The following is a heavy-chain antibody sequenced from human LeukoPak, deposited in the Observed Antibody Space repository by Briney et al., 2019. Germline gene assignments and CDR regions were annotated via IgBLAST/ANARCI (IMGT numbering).Heavy chain of an antibody. V-gene: IGHV3-53*01. D-gene: IGHD1-26*01. CDR1: GFIVNSNY. CDR3: ARGGGYYAIDY. Sequence: GGSLRLSCAASGFIVNSNYMNWVRQAPGKGPEWVSVLYSDDTTYYADSVKGRFTISRDNSKNTLYLQMNNLRAEDTAVYYCARGGGYYAIDYWGQGTLVTVSS. J-gene: IGHJ4*02. CDR2: LYSDDTT.